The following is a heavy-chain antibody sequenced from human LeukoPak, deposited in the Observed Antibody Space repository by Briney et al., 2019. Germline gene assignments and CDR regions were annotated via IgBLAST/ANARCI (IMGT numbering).Heavy chain of an antibody. V-gene: IGHV4-59*08. CDR2: IYYSGST. J-gene: IGHJ4*02. Sequence: PSETLSLTCTVSGGSIGSYYWSWIRQPPGKGLEWIGYIYYSGSTNYNPSLKSRVTISVDTSKNQFSLKLSSVTAADTAVYYCARLRDGSGSYGDYWGQGTLVTVSS. CDR3: ARLRDGSGSYGDY. CDR1: GGSIGSYY. D-gene: IGHD3-10*01.